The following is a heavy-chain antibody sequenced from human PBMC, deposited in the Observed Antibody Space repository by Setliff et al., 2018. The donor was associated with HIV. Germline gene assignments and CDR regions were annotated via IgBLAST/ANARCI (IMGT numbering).Heavy chain of an antibody. D-gene: IGHD3-10*01. V-gene: IGHV1-69-2*01. CDR2: IDPVNGET. CDR3: ATSRVVRRVPLPFDY. J-gene: IGHJ4*01. Sequence: GASVKVSCKASRYTFTDYYIHWVQQAPGKGLEWMGRIDPVNGETTYAESFQGRVAVTADTSTDTAYLKLSSLKSDDTAVYYCATSRVVRRVPLPFDYWGQGTLVTVSS. CDR1: RYTFTDYY.